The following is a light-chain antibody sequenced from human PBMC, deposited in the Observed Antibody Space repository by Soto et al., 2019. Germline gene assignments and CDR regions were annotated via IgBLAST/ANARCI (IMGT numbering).Light chain of an antibody. J-gene: IGLJ3*02. CDR1: SSNIGSNT. CDR3: AAWDDSLTAVL. V-gene: IGLV1-44*01. CDR2: NND. Sequence: QSVLTQPPSASGTPGQSVTISCSGNSSNIGSNTVNWYQQLSGAAPKLLIHNNDQRPSGVPDRFSGSKSDTSASLAISGLQSADEADYYCAAWDDSLTAVLFGGGTKVTVL.